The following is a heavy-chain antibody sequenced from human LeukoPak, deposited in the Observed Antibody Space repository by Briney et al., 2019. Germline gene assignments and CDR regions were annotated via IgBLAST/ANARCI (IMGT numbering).Heavy chain of an antibody. J-gene: IGHJ4*02. CDR1: GGSSRSGDYF. CDR2: IHYSGNT. CDR3: ARQHSSGLDY. Sequence: SETLSLTCAVSGGSSRSGDYFWSWIRQPPGKGLEWIGHIHYSGNTYYNPSLKSRVSISVDTSKNQFSLKLSSVTAADTAVYYCARQHSSGLDYWGQGTLVTVSS. V-gene: IGHV4-30-4*01. D-gene: IGHD3-22*01.